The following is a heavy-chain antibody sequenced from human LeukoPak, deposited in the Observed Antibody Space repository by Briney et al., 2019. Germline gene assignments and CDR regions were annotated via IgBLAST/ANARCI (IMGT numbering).Heavy chain of an antibody. V-gene: IGHV4-38-2*01. CDR1: GYSISRGYY. CDR2: IYHTGST. CDR3: ARAGWIITSGIDY. D-gene: IGHD3-10*01. J-gene: IGHJ4*02. Sequence: SETLSLTCGVSGYSISRGYYWAWMRQPPGKGLEWIGTIYHTGSTYYTPSLGSRATISVDTSKNEFSLNLNSVTAAATAVYYCARAGWIITSGIDYWGQGALVTVSS.